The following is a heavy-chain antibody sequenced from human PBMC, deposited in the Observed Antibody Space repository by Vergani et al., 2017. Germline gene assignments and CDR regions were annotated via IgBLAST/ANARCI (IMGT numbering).Heavy chain of an antibody. CDR1: GGSISSYY. CDR3: ARTGGYYYDSSGYCYAPYYFDY. Sequence: QVQLQESGPGLVKPSETLSLTCTVSGGSISSYYWSWIRQPPGKGLEWIGYIYYSGSTNYNPSLKSRVTISVDTSKNQFALKLSSVTAADTAVYYCARTGGYYYDSSGYCYAPYYFDYWGQGTLVTVSS. D-gene: IGHD3-22*01. V-gene: IGHV4-59*01. J-gene: IGHJ4*02. CDR2: IYYSGST.